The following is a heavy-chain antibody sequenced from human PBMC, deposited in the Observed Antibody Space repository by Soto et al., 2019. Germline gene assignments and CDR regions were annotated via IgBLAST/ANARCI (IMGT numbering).Heavy chain of an antibody. Sequence: EVQLLESGGGLVQPGGSLRLSCAASGFTFSSYAMSWVRQAPGKGLEWVSAISGSGGSTYYADSVKGRFTISRDNSKNTLYLQMNSLRAEDTAVYYCAKADHYCTNGVCFYYYYGMDVWGQGTTVTVSS. CDR1: GFTFSSYA. D-gene: IGHD2-8*01. J-gene: IGHJ6*02. CDR2: ISGSGGST. CDR3: AKADHYCTNGVCFYYYYGMDV. V-gene: IGHV3-23*01.